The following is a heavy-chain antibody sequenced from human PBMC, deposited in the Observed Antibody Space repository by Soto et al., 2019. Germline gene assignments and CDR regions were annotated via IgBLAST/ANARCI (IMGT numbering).Heavy chain of an antibody. D-gene: IGHD4-4*01. CDR1: GFTFSSYG. Sequence: GGSLRLSCAASGFTFSSYGMSWVRQAPGKGLEWVSAISGSGGSTYYADSVKGRFTISRDNSKNTLYLQMNSLRAEDTAVYYCAKDPYSNYISHMDVWGKGTTVTVSS. J-gene: IGHJ6*03. CDR2: ISGSGGST. CDR3: AKDPYSNYISHMDV. V-gene: IGHV3-23*01.